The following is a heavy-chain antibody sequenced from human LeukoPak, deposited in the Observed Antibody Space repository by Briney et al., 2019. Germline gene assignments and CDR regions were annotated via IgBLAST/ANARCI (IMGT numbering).Heavy chain of an antibody. D-gene: IGHD2-15*01. CDR2: ISWNSGSI. V-gene: IGHV3-9*01. Sequence: GGSLRLSCAASGFTFDDYAMHWVRQAPGKGLEWVSGISWNSGSIGHADSVKGRFTISRDNAKNSLYLQMNSLRAEDTALYYCAKVILRYCSGGSCFNGFDPWGQGTLVTVSS. CDR1: GFTFDDYA. J-gene: IGHJ5*02. CDR3: AKVILRYCSGGSCFNGFDP.